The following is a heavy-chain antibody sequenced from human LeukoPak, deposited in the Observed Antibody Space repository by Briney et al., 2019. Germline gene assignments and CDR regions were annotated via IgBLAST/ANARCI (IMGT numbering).Heavy chain of an antibody. Sequence: SVKVSCKASGGTFSSHAISWVRQAPGQGLEWVVGIIPVFGTTNYAQKFQGRVTVTTDESTSTGYMELRSLRSDDTAVYYCARGNSGYDYGLDSWGQGTPVTVSS. D-gene: IGHD5-12*01. J-gene: IGHJ4*02. CDR3: ARGNSGYDYGLDS. CDR1: GGTFSSHA. CDR2: IIPVFGTT. V-gene: IGHV1-69*05.